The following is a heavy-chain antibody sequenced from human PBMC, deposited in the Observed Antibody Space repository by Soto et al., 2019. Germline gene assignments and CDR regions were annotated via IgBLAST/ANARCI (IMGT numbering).Heavy chain of an antibody. J-gene: IGHJ4*02. CDR2: ISSSSSYI. Sequence: GGSLRLSCAASGFTFSSYSMNWVRQAPGKGLEWVSSISSSSSYIYYAGSVKGRFTISRDNAKNSLYLQMNSLRAEDTAVYYCARVRAVAGTLFDYWGQGTLVTVSS. D-gene: IGHD6-19*01. CDR3: ARVRAVAGTLFDY. V-gene: IGHV3-21*01. CDR1: GFTFSSYS.